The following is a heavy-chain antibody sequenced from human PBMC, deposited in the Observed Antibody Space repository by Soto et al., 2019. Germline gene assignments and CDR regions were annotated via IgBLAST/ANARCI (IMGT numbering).Heavy chain of an antibody. J-gene: IGHJ1*01. CDR1: GYSFTSYW. Sequence: EVQLVQSGAEVKKPGESLRISCTGSGYSFTSYWISWVRQMPGKGLEWMGRIDPSDSDTKYSPSFQGHVTISTDKSIITAYLQWSSLKASDTAMYYCARTPRGLTYGNYWGQGTLVTVSS. CDR2: IDPSDSDT. V-gene: IGHV5-10-1*01. D-gene: IGHD3-10*01. CDR3: ARTPRGLTYGNY.